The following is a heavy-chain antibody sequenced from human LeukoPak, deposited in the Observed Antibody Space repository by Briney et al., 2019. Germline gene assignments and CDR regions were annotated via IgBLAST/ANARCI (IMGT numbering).Heavy chain of an antibody. CDR1: VYTFTSYD. CDR3: ARAQRVRLYNWFDP. Sequence: ASVKVSCKASVYTFTSYDINWVRQATGQGLEWMGWMNPNSGNTGYAQKFQGRVTMTRNTSISTAYMELSSLRSEDTAVYYCARAQRVRLYNWFDPWGQGTLVTVSS. V-gene: IGHV1-8*01. D-gene: IGHD3-10*01. J-gene: IGHJ5*02. CDR2: MNPNSGNT.